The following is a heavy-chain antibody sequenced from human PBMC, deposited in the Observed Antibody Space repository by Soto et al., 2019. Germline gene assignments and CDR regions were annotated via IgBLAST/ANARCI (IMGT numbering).Heavy chain of an antibody. CDR2: ISGSGGST. Sequence: EVLLLESGGGLVQPGGSLRLSCAASGFTFSSYAMNWVRQAPGKGLEWVSVISGSGGSTYYADSVKGRFTISRDNSKNTLYLQMNSLRAEDTAVYYCARRGPGTDFDDWCQGTLVTVSS. D-gene: IGHD6-13*01. CDR3: ARRGPGTDFDD. V-gene: IGHV3-23*01. CDR1: GFTFSSYA. J-gene: IGHJ4*02.